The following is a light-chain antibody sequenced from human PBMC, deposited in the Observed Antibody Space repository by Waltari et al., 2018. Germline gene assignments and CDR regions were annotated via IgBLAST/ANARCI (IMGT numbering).Light chain of an antibody. V-gene: IGKV1-33*01. Sequence: DIQMTQSPPSLSASVGDRFTISCRASQHITNYLNWYQQNPGKAPKLLISDASNLQTGVPSRFSGSGSGAHFALTISSLQPEDIGTYYCQQYSILPLTFGGGTKVE. CDR1: QHITNY. CDR3: QQYSILPLT. J-gene: IGKJ4*01. CDR2: DAS.